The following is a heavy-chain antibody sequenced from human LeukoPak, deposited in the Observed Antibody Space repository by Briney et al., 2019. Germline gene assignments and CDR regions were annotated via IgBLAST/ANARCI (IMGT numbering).Heavy chain of an antibody. D-gene: IGHD6-13*01. J-gene: IGHJ4*02. Sequence: SETLSLTCTVSGGSISGYYWSWIRQPPGKGLEWIGYIHYSGSTEYNASLKSRVTISIDTSKNQFSLKLSSVTAADTAMYYCARHLMVTADGSFDYWGQGTLVTVSS. CDR3: ARHLMVTADGSFDY. CDR2: IHYSGST. V-gene: IGHV4-59*08. CDR1: GGSISGYY.